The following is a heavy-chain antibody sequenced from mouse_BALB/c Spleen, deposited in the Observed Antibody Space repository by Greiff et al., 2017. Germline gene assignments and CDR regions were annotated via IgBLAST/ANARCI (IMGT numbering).Heavy chain of an antibody. J-gene: IGHJ2*01. Sequence: EVQLQQSGAELVKPGASVKLSCTASGFNIKDTYMHWVKQRPEQGLEWIGRIDPANGNTKYDPKFQGKATITADTSSNTAYLQLSSLTSEDTAVYYCAYYRYFDYWGQGTTLTVSS. CDR3: AYYRYFDY. CDR1: GFNIKDTY. D-gene: IGHD2-14*01. CDR2: IDPANGNT. V-gene: IGHV14-3*02.